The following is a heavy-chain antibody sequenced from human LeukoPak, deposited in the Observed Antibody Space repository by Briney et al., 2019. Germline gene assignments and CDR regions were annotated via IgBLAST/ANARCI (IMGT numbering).Heavy chain of an antibody. Sequence: SETLSLTCTVSGGSISSYYWSWIRQPAGKGLEWIGRIYTSGSTNYNPSLKSRITMSVDTSKNQFSLKLSSVTAADTALYYCARGGLYYSDSNNWFDPWGQGTLVTVSS. CDR3: ARGGLYYSDSNNWFDP. CDR1: GGSISSYY. CDR2: IYTSGST. J-gene: IGHJ5*02. V-gene: IGHV4-4*07. D-gene: IGHD3-22*01.